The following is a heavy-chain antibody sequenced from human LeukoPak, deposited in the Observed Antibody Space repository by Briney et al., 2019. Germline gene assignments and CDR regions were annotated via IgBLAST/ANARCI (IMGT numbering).Heavy chain of an antibody. CDR3: ARDGFVGNITMVRGVIIKPFDY. CDR2: IKQDGSEK. D-gene: IGHD3-10*01. V-gene: IGHV3-7*01. Sequence: GGSLRLSCAASGFTSSSYWMSWVRQAPGKGLEWVANIKQDGSEKYYVDSVKGRFTISRDNAKNSLYLQMNSLRAEDTAVYYCARDGFVGNITMVRGVIIKPFDYWGQGTLVTVSS. CDR1: GFTSSSYW. J-gene: IGHJ4*02.